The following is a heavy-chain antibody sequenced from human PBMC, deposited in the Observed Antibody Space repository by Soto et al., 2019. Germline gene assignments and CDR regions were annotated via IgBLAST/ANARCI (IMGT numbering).Heavy chain of an antibody. D-gene: IGHD6-13*01. CDR1: GGSISSSNW. V-gene: IGHV4-4*02. CDR2: IYHSGST. J-gene: IGHJ6*02. CDR3: ARVDSSSWSHYYYYGMDV. Sequence: QVQLQESGPGLVKPSGTLSLTCAVSGGSISSSNWWSWVRQPPGKGLEWIGEIYHSGSTNYNPSLKSRVTISVDKSKNQFSLKLSSVTAADTAVYYCARVDSSSWSHYYYYGMDVWGQGTTVTVSS.